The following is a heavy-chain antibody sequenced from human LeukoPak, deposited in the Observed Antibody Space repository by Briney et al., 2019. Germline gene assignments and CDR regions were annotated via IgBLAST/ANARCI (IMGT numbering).Heavy chain of an antibody. CDR2: IQYDGSKK. Sequence: GGSLRLSCAASGFTFSSYEMNWVRQAPGKGLEWVTFIQYDGSKKYYADSVKGRFTISRDNSKNTLYLEMNSLRAGDTAVYYCAKDIGSYYDYWGQGILVTVSS. J-gene: IGHJ4*02. CDR1: GFTFSSYE. V-gene: IGHV3-30*02. D-gene: IGHD3-10*01. CDR3: AKDIGSYYDY.